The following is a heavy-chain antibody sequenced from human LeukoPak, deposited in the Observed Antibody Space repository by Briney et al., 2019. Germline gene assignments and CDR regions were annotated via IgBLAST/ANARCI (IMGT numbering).Heavy chain of an antibody. J-gene: IGHJ4*02. D-gene: IGHD6-19*01. V-gene: IGHV4-59*01. CDR2: IYYSGST. Sequence: SETLSLTCTGSDGSISSYYWSWIRQPPGKGLEWIGYIYYSGSTNYNPSLKSRVTISVDTSKNQFSLKLSSVTAADTAVYYCARVGSGWYETSYWGQGTLVTVSS. CDR1: DGSISSYY. CDR3: ARVGSGWYETSY.